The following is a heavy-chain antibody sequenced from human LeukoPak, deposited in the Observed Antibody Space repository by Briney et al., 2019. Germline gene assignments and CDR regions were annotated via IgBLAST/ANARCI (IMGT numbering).Heavy chain of an antibody. CDR3: ARIRSRKWGFDY. V-gene: IGHV4-34*01. Sequence: GSLRLSCAASGFTFNNYWMSWVRQAPGKGLEWIGEINHFGSTNYNPSLKSRVTISIDTSKNQFSLKLSSVTAADTAVYYCARIRSRKWGFDYWGQGTLVTVSS. CDR2: INHFGST. CDR1: GFTFNNYW. J-gene: IGHJ4*02. D-gene: IGHD1-26*01.